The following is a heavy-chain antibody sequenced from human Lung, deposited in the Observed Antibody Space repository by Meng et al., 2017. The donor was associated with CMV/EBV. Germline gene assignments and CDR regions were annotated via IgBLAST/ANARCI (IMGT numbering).Heavy chain of an antibody. CDR3: ARKFSSSGLY. D-gene: IGHD6-6*01. CDR2: ISSGGTTI. CDR1: GFSFSSFE. V-gene: IGHV3-48*03. J-gene: IGHJ4*02. Sequence: GESXKISCEVSGFSFSSFEMNWVRQAPGKGLEWIAHISSGGTTINYADSVKGRFTISRDNANNSLFLQMNSLRVEDTAVYYCARKFSSSGLYWGQGTLVTVSS.